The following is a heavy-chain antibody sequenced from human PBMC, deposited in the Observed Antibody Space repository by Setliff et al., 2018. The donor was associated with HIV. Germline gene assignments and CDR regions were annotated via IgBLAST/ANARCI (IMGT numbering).Heavy chain of an antibody. D-gene: IGHD3-9*01. CDR3: ASHQHNFTGYYYYYYYMAV. Sequence: PSETLSLTCVVYGRSFSGYYWTWIRQPPGKGLEWIGEVNHSGSTNYNPSLKSRLTISVDTPKNQFSLKLSSVTAADTAVYYCASHQHNFTGYYYYYYYMAVWGRGTMVTVSS. CDR2: VNHSGST. V-gene: IGHV4-34*01. J-gene: IGHJ6*03. CDR1: GRSFSGYY.